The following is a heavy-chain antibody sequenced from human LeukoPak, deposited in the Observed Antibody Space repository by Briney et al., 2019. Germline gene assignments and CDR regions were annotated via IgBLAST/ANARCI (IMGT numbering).Heavy chain of an antibody. CDR2: INPSGGTT. D-gene: IGHD3-22*01. CDR1: GYTFSSYY. Sequence: GASVKVSCKASGYTFSSYYMHWVQQAPGQGLEWMGIINPSGGTTSYAQKFQGRLTMTRDTSTSTVFMELSSLRSEDTAVYYCARGPPGRVYDSSKRGLFDPWGQGTLVTVSS. CDR3: ARGPPGRVYDSSKRGLFDP. V-gene: IGHV1-46*01. J-gene: IGHJ5*02.